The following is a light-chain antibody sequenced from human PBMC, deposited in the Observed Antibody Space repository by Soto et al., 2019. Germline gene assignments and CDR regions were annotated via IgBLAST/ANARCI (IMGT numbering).Light chain of an antibody. Sequence: EIVLTVSLGTPGLSPGERATLSCSASQSVSSSYLAWYQQKPGQAPRLLPYGASSRATGIPDRFSGSGAGTAFTLPLSRLEPEDFAVYYCQQYGSSPSWTFGQGTKVDIK. CDR2: GAS. CDR3: QQYGSSPSWT. J-gene: IGKJ1*01. V-gene: IGKV3-20*01. CDR1: QSVSSSY.